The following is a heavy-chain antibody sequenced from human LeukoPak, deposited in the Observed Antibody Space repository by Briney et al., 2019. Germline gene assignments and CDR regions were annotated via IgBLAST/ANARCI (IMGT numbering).Heavy chain of an antibody. Sequence: ASVKVSCKASGYTFTSYYMHWVRQAPGQGLEWMGIINPSGGSTSYAQKFQGRVTMTRDTSTSTVYMELSSLRSEDTAVYYCARDLHARQYYDSSGPFWGFDYWGQGTLVTVSS. CDR1: GYTFTSYY. CDR3: ARDLHARQYYDSSGPFWGFDY. CDR2: INPSGGST. J-gene: IGHJ4*02. D-gene: IGHD3-22*01. V-gene: IGHV1-46*01.